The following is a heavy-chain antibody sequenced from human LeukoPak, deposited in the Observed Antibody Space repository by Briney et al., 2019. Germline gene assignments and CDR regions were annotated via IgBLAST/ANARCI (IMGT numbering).Heavy chain of an antibody. CDR2: ISSSTTI. V-gene: IGHV3-48*02. J-gene: IGHJ6*02. D-gene: IGHD3-22*01. CDR1: GFTFSSYS. CDR3: ARDPTYDSSGYYHYYYGMDV. Sequence: GGSLRLSCAASGFTFSSYSMNWVRQAPGKGLEWVSYISSSTTIYYADSVKGRFTISRDNAKNSLYLQMNSLRDEDTAVYHCARDPTYDSSGYYHYYYGMDVWGQGTTVTVSS.